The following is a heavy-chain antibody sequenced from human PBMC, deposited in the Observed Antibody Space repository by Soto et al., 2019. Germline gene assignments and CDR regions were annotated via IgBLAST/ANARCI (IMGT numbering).Heavy chain of an antibody. Sequence: EVQLVESGGGLVQPGGSLRLSCAASGFTVSSNYMSWVRQAPGKGLEWVSVIYRGGTTYYADSVKGRFTISRDNSKNTLNLKMTSLRAEDTAVYYGARNGDSSDYRGWFDPWGQGTLVTVSS. V-gene: IGHV3-66*01. J-gene: IGHJ5*02. CDR3: ARNGDSSDYRGWFDP. D-gene: IGHD3-22*01. CDR2: IYRGGTT. CDR1: GFTVSSNY.